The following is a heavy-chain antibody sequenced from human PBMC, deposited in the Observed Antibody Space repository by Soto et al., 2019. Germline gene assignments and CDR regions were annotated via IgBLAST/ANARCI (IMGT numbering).Heavy chain of an antibody. V-gene: IGHV3-74*01. CDR3: ARDRAPYSSGWYWNY. Sequence: GGSLRLSCAASGFTFSSHWMHWVRQAPGKGLVWVSRINSDGSSTSYADSVKGRFTISRDNAKNSLYLQMNSLRAEDTAVYYCARDRAPYSSGWYWNYWGQGTLVTVSS. CDR2: INSDGSST. CDR1: GFTFSSHW. J-gene: IGHJ4*02. D-gene: IGHD6-19*01.